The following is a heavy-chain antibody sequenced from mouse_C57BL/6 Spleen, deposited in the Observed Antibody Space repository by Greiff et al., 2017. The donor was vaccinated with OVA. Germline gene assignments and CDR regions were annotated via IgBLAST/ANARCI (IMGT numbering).Heavy chain of an antibody. V-gene: IGHV1-53*01. CDR2: INPSNGGT. J-gene: IGHJ1*03. CDR3: ARGGTTVVATNWYFDV. Sequence: QVQLQQPGTELVKPGASVKLSCKASGYTFTSYWMHWVKQRPGQGLEWIGNINPSNGGTNYNEKFKSKATLTVVKSSSTAYMQLSSLTSEDSAVYYCARGGTTVVATNWYFDVWGTGTTVTVSS. CDR1: GYTFTSYW. D-gene: IGHD1-1*01.